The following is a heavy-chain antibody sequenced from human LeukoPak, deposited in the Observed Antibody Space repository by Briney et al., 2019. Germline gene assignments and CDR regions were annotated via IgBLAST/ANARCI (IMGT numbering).Heavy chain of an antibody. V-gene: IGHV4-4*07. Sequence: PSETLSLTCTVSGGSIIGYYWSWMRQPAGKGLEWIGRIHTSGSTNYNASLKSRVTMSVDTSKNQFSLKLTSVTAADTAVYYCVSFRLNSYLDYWGQGTLVTVSS. D-gene: IGHD4-23*01. CDR2: IHTSGST. CDR3: VSFRLNSYLDY. J-gene: IGHJ4*02. CDR1: GGSIIGYY.